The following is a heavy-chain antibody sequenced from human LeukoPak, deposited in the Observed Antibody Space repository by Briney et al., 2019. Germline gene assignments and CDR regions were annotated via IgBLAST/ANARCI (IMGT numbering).Heavy chain of an antibody. J-gene: IGHJ4*02. D-gene: IGHD3-22*01. Sequence: GGSLRLSCAVSELTFSNFPMHWVRQAPGKGLEWVALIQDDGATTNYVDSVRGRFTISRDNSKSTVYLQMNSLKPDDTAVYYCATQSITLVVVISPFDYWGQGTLVTVSS. V-gene: IGHV3-30*02. CDR2: IQDDGATT. CDR3: ATQSITLVVVISPFDY. CDR1: ELTFSNFP.